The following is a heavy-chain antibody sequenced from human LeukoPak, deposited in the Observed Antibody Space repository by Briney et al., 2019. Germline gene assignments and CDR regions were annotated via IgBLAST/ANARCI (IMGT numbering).Heavy chain of an antibody. Sequence: SETLSLTCTVSGGSISSYYWSWIRQPPGKGLEWIGYIYYTGSTKYNPSLRSRVTISVDTSKNQFSLKLSSVTAADTAVYYCARLRGEVYYYYGMDVWGQGTTVSVSS. J-gene: IGHJ6*02. CDR2: IYYTGST. CDR1: GGSISSYY. V-gene: IGHV4-59*08. CDR3: ARLRGEVYYYYGMDV. D-gene: IGHD3-10*01.